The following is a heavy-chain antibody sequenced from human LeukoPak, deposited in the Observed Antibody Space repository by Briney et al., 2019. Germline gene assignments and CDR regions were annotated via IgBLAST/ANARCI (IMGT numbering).Heavy chain of an antibody. CDR3: ARGLYGSGSYYMAPNWFDP. CDR2: INHSGST. Sequence: SSETLSLTCAVYGGSFSGYYWSWIRQPSGKGLEWIGEINHSGSTNYNPSLKSRVTISVDTSKNQFSLKLSSVTAADTAVYYCARGLYGSGSYYMAPNWFDPWGQGTLVTVSS. V-gene: IGHV4-34*01. J-gene: IGHJ5*02. D-gene: IGHD3-10*01. CDR1: GGSFSGYY.